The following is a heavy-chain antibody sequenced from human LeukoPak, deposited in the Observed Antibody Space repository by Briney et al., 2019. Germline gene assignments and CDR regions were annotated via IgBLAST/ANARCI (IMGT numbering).Heavy chain of an antibody. CDR3: ARDRALYDSRRGYYYTEDDY. J-gene: IGHJ4*02. Sequence: GGSLRLSCAASGFTFSSYWMSWVRLAPGKGLEWVANMNPDGSEKYFLDSVKGRFSISRDNAKSSLYLQMNSLRGDDTAVYYCARDRALYDSRRGYYYTEDDYWGQGTLVTVSS. CDR2: MNPDGSEK. CDR1: GFTFSSYW. V-gene: IGHV3-7*01. D-gene: IGHD3-22*01.